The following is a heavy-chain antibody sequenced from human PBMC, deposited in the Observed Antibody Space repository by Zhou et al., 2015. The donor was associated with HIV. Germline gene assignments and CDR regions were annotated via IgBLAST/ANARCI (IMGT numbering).Heavy chain of an antibody. Sequence: QVQLVQSGAEVKKPGASVKVSCKASGYTFTSYGISWVRQAPGQGLEWMGWISAYNGNTNYAQKLQGRVTMTTDTSTSTAYMELRSLRSDDTAVYYCARDQGPYDSSGYYYYYGMDVWGQGTTVTVSS. CDR1: GYTFTSYG. CDR3: ARDQGPYDSSGYYYYYGMDV. V-gene: IGHV1-18*01. J-gene: IGHJ6*02. CDR2: ISAYNGNT. D-gene: IGHD3-22*01.